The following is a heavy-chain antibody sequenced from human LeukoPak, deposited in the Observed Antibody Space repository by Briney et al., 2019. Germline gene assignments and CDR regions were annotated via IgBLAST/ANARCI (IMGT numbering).Heavy chain of an antibody. V-gene: IGHV4-59*08. Sequence: PSETLSLTCTVSGGSISSYYWSWIRKPPGKGLEWIGYINYSGSTNYTPSLKSRVTISVDTSKNQFSLKLSSVTAADTAVYYCARHRCSSTSCYYLDYWGQGTLVTVSS. J-gene: IGHJ4*02. CDR3: ARHRCSSTSCYYLDY. CDR2: INYSGST. CDR1: GGSISSYY. D-gene: IGHD2-2*01.